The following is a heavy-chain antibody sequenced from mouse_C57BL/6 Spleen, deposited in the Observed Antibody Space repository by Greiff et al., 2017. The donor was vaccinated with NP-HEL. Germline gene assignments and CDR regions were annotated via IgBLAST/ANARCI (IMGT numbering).Heavy chain of an antibody. CDR1: GYTFTSYW. Sequence: VQLQQPGAELVKPGASVKLSCKASGYTFTSYWMHWVKQRPGQGLEWIGMIHPNSGSTNYNEKFKSKATLTVDKSSSTAYMQLSSLTSEDSAVYYCARWRDSLYAMDYWGQGTSVTVSS. J-gene: IGHJ4*01. V-gene: IGHV1-64*01. CDR2: IHPNSGST. CDR3: ARWRDSLYAMDY.